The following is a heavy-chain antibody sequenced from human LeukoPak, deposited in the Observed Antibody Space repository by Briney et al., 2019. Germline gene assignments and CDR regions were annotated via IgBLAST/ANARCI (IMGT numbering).Heavy chain of an antibody. CDR1: GASIDAYY. J-gene: IGHJ4*02. CDR3: AKEGMIRGVIDY. V-gene: IGHV4-4*07. D-gene: IGHD3-10*01. CDR2: IHTSGST. Sequence: SETLSLTCSVSGASIDAYYWSWIRQPAGKGLEWVGHIHTSGSTDYNPSLKSRVTMSVDTSKNQFSLKVNSVTAADTAVYYCAKEGMIRGVIDYWGQGALVTVSS.